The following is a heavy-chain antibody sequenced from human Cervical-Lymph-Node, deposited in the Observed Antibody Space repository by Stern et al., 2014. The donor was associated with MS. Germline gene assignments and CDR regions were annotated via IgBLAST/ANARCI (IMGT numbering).Heavy chain of an antibody. V-gene: IGHV4-30-4*01. J-gene: IGHJ5*02. CDR2: IHYSGNT. CDR3: ARTDILLIDH. D-gene: IGHD3-10*01. Sequence: QVQLQESGPGLVKPSQTLSLSCTVPGASIRSDDYYWTWIRQTPGTGLEWIGYIHYSGNTYYSPSLRSRVTISVDTSKNQFSLKLSSVTAADTAVYYCARTDILLIDHWGQGTLVTVSS. CDR1: GASIRSDDYY.